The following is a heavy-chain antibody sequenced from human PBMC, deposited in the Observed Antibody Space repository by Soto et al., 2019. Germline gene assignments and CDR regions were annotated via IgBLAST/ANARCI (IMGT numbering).Heavy chain of an antibody. CDR1: AVSLSTTGVG. CDR3: VHTSNYGSGTYRDC. CDR2: IYWNDDK. J-gene: IGHJ4*02. D-gene: IGHD3-10*01. V-gene: IGHV2-5*01. Sequence: GFGPTMVNPTHTLTLSFTFSAVSLSTTGVGVGWIRQPPGKTLEWLALIYWNDDKRYSPSLKSRLIITKDTSKNQVVLIMTNVDPVDTATYYCVHTSNYGSGTYRDCWGQGTLVTVSS.